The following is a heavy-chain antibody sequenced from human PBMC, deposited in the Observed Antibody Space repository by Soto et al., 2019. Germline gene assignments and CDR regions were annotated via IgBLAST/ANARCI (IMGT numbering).Heavy chain of an antibody. CDR2: IYYSGST. D-gene: IGHD2-15*01. CDR3: ARAEGYCSGGSCSTYGMDV. Sequence: QVQLQESGPGLVKPSQTLSLTCTVSGGSISSGDYYWSWIRQPPGKGLEWIGYIYYSGSTYYNPSLKSRVTISVDTAKNQFSLKLSSVTAADTAVYYCARAEGYCSGGSCSTYGMDVWGQGTTVTVSS. V-gene: IGHV4-30-4*01. J-gene: IGHJ6*02. CDR1: GGSISSGDYY.